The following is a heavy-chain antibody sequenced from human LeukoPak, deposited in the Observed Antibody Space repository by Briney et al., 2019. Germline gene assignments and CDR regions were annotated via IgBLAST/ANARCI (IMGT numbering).Heavy chain of an antibody. J-gene: IGHJ4*02. V-gene: IGHV3-53*01. Sequence: QPGGSLRLSCAASGFTVSSNYMSWVRQAPGKGLEWVSVIYSGGDTYYADSVKGRFTISRDNSKNRLYLQMNSLRDEDTAVYYCARVAVGAGTDYFDYWGQGTLVTVSS. CDR1: GFTVSSNY. CDR3: ARVAVGAGTDYFDY. D-gene: IGHD6-19*01. CDR2: IYSGGDT.